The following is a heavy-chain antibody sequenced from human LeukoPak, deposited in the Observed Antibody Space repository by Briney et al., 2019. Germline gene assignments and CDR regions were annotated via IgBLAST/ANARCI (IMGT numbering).Heavy chain of an antibody. CDR1: GYTFTSYD. Sequence: ASVKVSCKASGYTFTSYDINWVRQATGQGPEWMGWMNPNSGNTGYAQKFQGRVTMTRNTSISTAYMELSSLRSEDTAVYYCARGNHDSSGWYDPDPWGQGTLVTVSS. V-gene: IGHV1-8*01. CDR3: ARGNHDSSGWYDPDP. J-gene: IGHJ5*02. CDR2: MNPNSGNT. D-gene: IGHD6-19*01.